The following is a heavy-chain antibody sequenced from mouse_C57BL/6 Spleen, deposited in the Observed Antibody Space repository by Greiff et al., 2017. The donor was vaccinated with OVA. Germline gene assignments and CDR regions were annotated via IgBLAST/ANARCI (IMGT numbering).Heavy chain of an antibody. V-gene: IGHV5-9-1*02. CDR3: TRGGGNCLYWYFDV. Sequence: EVQLVESGEGLVKPGGSLKLSCAASGFTFSSYAMSWVRQTPEKRLEWVAYISSGGDYIYYADTVKGRFTISRDNARNTLYLQMSRLKSEDTAMYYCTRGGGNCLYWYFDVWGTGTTVTVSS. D-gene: IGHD2-1*01. CDR2: ISSGGDYI. CDR1: GFTFSSYA. J-gene: IGHJ1*03.